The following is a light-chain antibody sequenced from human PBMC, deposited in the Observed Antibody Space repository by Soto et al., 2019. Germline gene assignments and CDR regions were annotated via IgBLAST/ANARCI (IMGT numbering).Light chain of an antibody. J-gene: IGKJ2*01. Sequence: DIHMSQSPSSLFASVGDRVTITCQASQDITHFLNWYQQKPGKAPKLLIYHASNLQTGVPSRFSGSGSGTDFILTISTLQPEDVATYYCQQCDSLPDTFGQGTKLEI. V-gene: IGKV1-33*01. CDR3: QQCDSLPDT. CDR1: QDITHF. CDR2: HAS.